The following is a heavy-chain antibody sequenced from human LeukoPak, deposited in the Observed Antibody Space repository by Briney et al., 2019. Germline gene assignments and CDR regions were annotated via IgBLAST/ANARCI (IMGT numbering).Heavy chain of an antibody. J-gene: IGHJ4*02. CDR2: IYYSGST. CDR1: GGSISSCS. CDR3: ARDSGGFYSGFDY. Sequence: SETLSLTCTVSGGSISSCSWSWIRQPPGKGLEWIGYIYYSGSTNYNPSVKSRVTISIDTSKNQFSLNLSSVTAADTAVYYCARDSGGFYSGFDYWGQGTLVTVSS. V-gene: IGHV4-59*01. D-gene: IGHD3-10*01.